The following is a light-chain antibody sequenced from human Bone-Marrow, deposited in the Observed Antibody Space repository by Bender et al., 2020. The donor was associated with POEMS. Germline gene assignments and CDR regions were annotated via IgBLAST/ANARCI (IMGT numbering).Light chain of an antibody. CDR3: EAWDAGLSGGV. V-gene: IGLV1-44*01. CDR2: SDN. Sequence: QSVLTQPPSASGTPGQRVTISCSGSNSNIGTNAVNWYQQFPGTAPKLLIYSDNQRPSGVPDRFYAFKSGTSASLAISGLQSEDEADYYWEAWDAGLSGGVFGGETKLTVL. CDR1: NSNIGTNA. J-gene: IGLJ3*02.